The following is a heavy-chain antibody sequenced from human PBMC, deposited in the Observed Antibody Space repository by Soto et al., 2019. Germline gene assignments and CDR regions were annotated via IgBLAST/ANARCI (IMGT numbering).Heavy chain of an antibody. D-gene: IGHD2-2*01. CDR1: GGSISSTGYY. J-gene: IGHJ5*02. Sequence: PSETLSLTCTVPGGSISSTGYYWGWIRQPPGKGLEWIGSIYYSGSTSYNPSLQSRVTMSVDTSKNQLSLKVSSVTAADTAVCYCARLHCISPNCVPLDPWGQGTLVTVSS. CDR2: IYYSGST. CDR3: ARLHCISPNCVPLDP. V-gene: IGHV4-39*01.